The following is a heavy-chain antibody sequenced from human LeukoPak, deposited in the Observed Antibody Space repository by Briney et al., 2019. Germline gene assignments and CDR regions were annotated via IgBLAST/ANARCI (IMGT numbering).Heavy chain of an antibody. CDR2: MNPNSGNT. J-gene: IGHJ4*02. V-gene: IGHV1-8*01. CDR1: GYTFTSYD. CDR3: ARGLRYYDSSGYYSFDF. Sequence: GASVKVSCKASGYTFTSYDINWVRQATGQGLEWMGWMNPNSGNTGYAQKFQGRVTMTRNTSISTAYMELSSLRSEDTAVYYCARGLRYYDSSGYYSFDFWGQGTLVTVSS. D-gene: IGHD3-22*01.